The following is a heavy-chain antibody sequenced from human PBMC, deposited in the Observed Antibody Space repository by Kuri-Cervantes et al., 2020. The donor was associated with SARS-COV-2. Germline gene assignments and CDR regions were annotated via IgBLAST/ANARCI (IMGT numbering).Heavy chain of an antibody. CDR3: AKDPSPYSVLLWFGEFGFDY. CDR2: ISYDGSNK. J-gene: IGHJ4*02. Sequence: GGSLRLSCVASGFTFSTYAIHWVRQAPGKGLEWVAVISYDGSNKFYADSVEGRFTISRDNSKNTLYLQMNSLRAEDTAVYYCAKDPSPYSVLLWFGEFGFDYWGQGTLVTVSS. D-gene: IGHD3-10*01. V-gene: IGHV3-30*14. CDR1: GFTFSTYA.